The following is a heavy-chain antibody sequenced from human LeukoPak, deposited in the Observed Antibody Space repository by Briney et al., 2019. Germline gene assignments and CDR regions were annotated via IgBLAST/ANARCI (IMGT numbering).Heavy chain of an antibody. D-gene: IGHD6-19*01. CDR1: GFTFSSYD. CDR3: ARGNWQWLVPADYYYMDV. V-gene: IGHV3-13*01. Sequence: GGSLRLSCAASGFTFSSYDMHWVRQATGKGLEWVSAIGTAGDTYYPGSVKGRFTISRENAKNSLYLQMNSLRAGDTAVYYCARGNWQWLVPADYYYMDVWGKGTTVTVSS. CDR2: IGTAGDT. J-gene: IGHJ6*03.